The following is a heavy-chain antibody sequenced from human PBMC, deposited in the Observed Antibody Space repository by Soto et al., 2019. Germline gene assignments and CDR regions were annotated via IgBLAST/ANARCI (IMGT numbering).Heavy chain of an antibody. CDR1: GFTVNTYY. CDR3: AKDPMAGLKLYYFDY. J-gene: IGHJ4*02. Sequence: GGSLRLSCASSGFTVNTYYMSWVRQAPGKGLEWVSGIYTGESTYYADSVKGRFSISRDNSKNTLYLQMNSLRAEDTAVYYCAKDPMAGLKLYYFDYWGQGTLVTVSS. CDR2: IYTGEST. V-gene: IGHV3-66*01. D-gene: IGHD2-15*01.